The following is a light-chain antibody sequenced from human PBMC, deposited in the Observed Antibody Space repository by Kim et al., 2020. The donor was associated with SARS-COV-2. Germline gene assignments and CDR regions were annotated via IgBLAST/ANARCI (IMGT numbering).Light chain of an antibody. V-gene: IGKV1-9*01. CDR2: AAS. Sequence: IQLTSSPSSLSASVGDRVTITCRPSQGISGYLAWLQQQPGKSPKRLIYAASTLQGGVPTSFSGRGSETEFTLTNGSPQPEDCATYYCKQHNKYPPTLGQGTKLEIK. CDR1: QGISGY. J-gene: IGKJ2*01. CDR3: KQHNKYPPT.